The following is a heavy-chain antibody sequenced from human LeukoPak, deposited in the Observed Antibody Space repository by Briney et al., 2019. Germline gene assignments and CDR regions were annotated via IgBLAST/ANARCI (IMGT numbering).Heavy chain of an antibody. CDR3: ALTGYYDSSGYYYYPPFDY. CDR1: GGTFSSYA. V-gene: IGHV1-69*05. J-gene: IGHJ4*02. D-gene: IGHD3-22*01. Sequence: GASVKVSCKASGGTFSSYAISWVRQAPGQGLEWMGRIIPIFGTANYAQKVQGRVTITTDESTSTAYMELSSLRSEDTAVYYCALTGYYDSSGYYYYPPFDYWGQGTLVTVSS. CDR2: IIPIFGTA.